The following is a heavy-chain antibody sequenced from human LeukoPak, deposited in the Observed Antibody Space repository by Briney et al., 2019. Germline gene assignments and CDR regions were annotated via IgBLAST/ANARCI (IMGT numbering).Heavy chain of an antibody. CDR2: TYYSGST. J-gene: IGHJ5*02. V-gene: IGHV4-31*03. CDR3: ARLESASFDP. CDR1: GGSISSGGYY. Sequence: SQALSLTCTVSGGSISSGGYYWSWIRQHPGKGLEWIGYTYYSGSTYYNPSLKSRVTISVDTSKNHFSLKLSSVTAADTAVYYCARLESASFDPWGQGTLVTVSS.